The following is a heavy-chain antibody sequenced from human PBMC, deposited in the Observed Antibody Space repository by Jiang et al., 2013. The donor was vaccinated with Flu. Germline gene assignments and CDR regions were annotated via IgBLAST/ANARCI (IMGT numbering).Heavy chain of an antibody. V-gene: IGHV4-59*13. J-gene: IGHJ4*02. CDR2: IYYSGST. Sequence: TLSLTCTVSGGSISSYYWSWIRQPPGKGLEWIGYIYYSGSTNYNPSLKSRVTISLDTSKNQFSLKLSSVTAADTAVYYCARDMNLGYIYGYFDYWGQGTLVTVSS. CDR3: ARDMNLGYIYGYFDY. D-gene: IGHD5-18*01. CDR1: GGSISSYY.